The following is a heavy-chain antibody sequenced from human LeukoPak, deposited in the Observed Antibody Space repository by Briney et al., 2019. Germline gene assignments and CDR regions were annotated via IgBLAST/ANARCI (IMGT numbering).Heavy chain of an antibody. CDR2: IYTSGST. CDR1: GGSISSYY. J-gene: IGHJ5*02. Sequence: PSETLSLTCTVSGGSISSYYWSWIRQPAGKGLEWMGRIYTSGSTNYNPSLKSRVTMSVDTSKNQFPLKLSSVTAADTAVYYCARDLAIGSAAGWFDPWGQGTLVTVSS. V-gene: IGHV4-4*07. D-gene: IGHD2-21*01. CDR3: ARDLAIGSAAGWFDP.